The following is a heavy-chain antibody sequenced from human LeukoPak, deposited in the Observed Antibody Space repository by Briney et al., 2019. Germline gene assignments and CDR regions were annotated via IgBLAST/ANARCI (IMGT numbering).Heavy chain of an antibody. CDR3: ARHGANYYDSSGSRWHDAFDS. Sequence: SETLSLTCTVSGGSISSYYWSWIRQPPGKGLEWIGYIYTSGSTNYNPSLKSRVTISVDTSKSQFSLKLSSVTAADTAVYYCARHGANYYDSSGSRWHDAFDSWGQGTMVTVSS. V-gene: IGHV4-4*09. CDR1: GGSISSYY. CDR2: IYTSGST. D-gene: IGHD3-22*01. J-gene: IGHJ3*02.